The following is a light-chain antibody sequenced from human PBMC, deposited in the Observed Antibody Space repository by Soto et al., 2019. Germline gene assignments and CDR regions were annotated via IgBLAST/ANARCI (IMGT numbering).Light chain of an antibody. V-gene: IGLV2-14*01. J-gene: IGLJ1*01. CDR2: EVS. CDR1: SSEVGGYNY. Sequence: QSMLTQPASVVGSPGQPITISCTGTSSEVGGYNYVSWYQQHPGKAPKLMIYEVSNRPSGISNRFSGSKSGNTASLTISGLQAEDEADYYCTSYTSSSTLYVFGTGTKVTVL. CDR3: TSYTSSSTLYV.